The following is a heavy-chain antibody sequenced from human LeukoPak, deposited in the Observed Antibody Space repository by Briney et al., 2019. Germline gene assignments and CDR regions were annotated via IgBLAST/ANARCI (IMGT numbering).Heavy chain of an antibody. J-gene: IGHJ6*02. CDR3: ARTYYDFWSGYYTLYGMDV. V-gene: IGHV4-34*01. D-gene: IGHD3-3*01. CDR1: GGSFSGYY. CDR2: IYYSGST. Sequence: PSETLSLTCAVYGGSFSGYYWSWIRQPPGKGLEWIGSIYYSGSTYYNPSLKSRVTISVDTSKNQFSLKLSSVTAADTAVYYCARTYYDFWSGYYTLYGMDVWGQGTTVTVSS.